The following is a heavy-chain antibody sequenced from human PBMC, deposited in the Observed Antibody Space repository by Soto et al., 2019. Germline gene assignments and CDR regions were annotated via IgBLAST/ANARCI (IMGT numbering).Heavy chain of an antibody. CDR2: ISSGGGTI. V-gene: IGHV3-48*01. CDR3: ARVALAAGGPGY. D-gene: IGHD6-13*01. J-gene: IGHJ4*02. Sequence: ELQLVESGGDLVQPGGSLRLSCAASGFTFSSYSMNWVRQAPGKGLEWVSYISSGGGTIYYADSVKGRFTISRDNAKNSLYLLMNSLRAEDTALYYCARVALAAGGPGYWGQGTLVTVSS. CDR1: GFTFSSYS.